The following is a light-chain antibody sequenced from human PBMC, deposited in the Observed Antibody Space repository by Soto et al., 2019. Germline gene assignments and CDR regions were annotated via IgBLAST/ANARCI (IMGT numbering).Light chain of an antibody. V-gene: IGKV3-20*01. CDR3: QVHHPTPPGYT. CDR2: AAS. CDR1: QCVYNSQ. Sequence: EIVLTQSPGTLSLSPGERATLSCRTSQCVYNSQFSWYQQRSCHSPSLLIHAASSTAAGIPDRFSGSGSGTDFILTVSSLEPEDFAVDYGQVHHPTPPGYTFGQGTNLEIK. J-gene: IGKJ2*01.